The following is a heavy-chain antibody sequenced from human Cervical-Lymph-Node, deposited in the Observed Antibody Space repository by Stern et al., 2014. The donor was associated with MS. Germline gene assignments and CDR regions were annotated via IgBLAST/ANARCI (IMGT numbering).Heavy chain of an antibody. CDR3: ARGSDWYPLDY. CDR2: ISFDGAKT. Sequence: VQLVESGGGVVQPGRSLRLSCSPSGFAFSTYGLHWVRQAPGKVLEWLALISFDGAKTYYADSVKGRFTISRDNPKNTLYLQMKSLRGEDTAVYYCARGSDWYPLDYWGQGTLVTVSS. D-gene: IGHD6-19*01. CDR1: GFAFSTYG. J-gene: IGHJ4*02. V-gene: IGHV3-30*03.